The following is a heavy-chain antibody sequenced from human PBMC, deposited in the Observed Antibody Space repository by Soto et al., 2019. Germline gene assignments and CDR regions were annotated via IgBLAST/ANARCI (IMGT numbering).Heavy chain of an antibody. J-gene: IGHJ6*02. CDR2: IYTVGST. V-gene: IGHV4-4*07. Sequence: QVQLQESGPRLVKPSETLSLTCTVSGGSLNNYYWSWIRQPAGKGLEWIGRIYTVGSTNYNPSLKSRVTMSIETSKNQFSLRLTSVTAADTAVYYCARGPSEFIVVGHYYGMDVWGQGTTVTVSS. CDR3: ARGPSEFIVVGHYYGMDV. CDR1: GGSLNNYY. D-gene: IGHD2-21*01.